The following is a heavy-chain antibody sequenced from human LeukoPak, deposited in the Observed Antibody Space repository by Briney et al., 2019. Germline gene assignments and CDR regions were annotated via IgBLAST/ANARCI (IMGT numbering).Heavy chain of an antibody. V-gene: IGHV4-34*01. CDR3: ARGRVSSY. Sequence: PSETLSLTCAVYGGSFSGYYWSWIRQPPGKGLEWIGEINHSGSTNYNPSLKSRVTISVDTSKNQFSLKLSSVTAADTAVYYCARGRVSSYWGQGTLVTVSP. CDR2: INHSGST. J-gene: IGHJ4*02. CDR1: GGSFSGYY.